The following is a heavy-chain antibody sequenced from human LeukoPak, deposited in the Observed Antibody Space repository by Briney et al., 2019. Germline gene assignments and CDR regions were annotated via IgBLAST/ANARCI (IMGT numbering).Heavy chain of an antibody. CDR3: ARGDPDISFGVLGDAFDI. D-gene: IGHD3-3*01. V-gene: IGHV3-21*01. Sequence: GGPLRLSCEASGFILSRYSMNWVRQAPGKGLEWVSSVSTSSSYIYYADSVKGRFTISRDNAKKSLYLLMNSLRAEDTAVYYCARGDPDISFGVLGDAFDIWGQGTMVTVSS. CDR1: GFILSRYS. J-gene: IGHJ3*02. CDR2: VSTSSSYI.